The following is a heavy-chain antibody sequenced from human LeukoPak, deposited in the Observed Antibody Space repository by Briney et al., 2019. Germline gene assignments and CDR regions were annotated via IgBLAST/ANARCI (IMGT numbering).Heavy chain of an antibody. Sequence: EASVKVSCKASGGTFSSYAISWVRQAPGQGLEWMGGIIPIFGTANYAQKFQGRVTITADESTSTAYMELSSLRPEDTAVYYCARDWQTMPTRVNWFDPWGQGTLVTVSS. CDR1: GGTFSSYA. CDR3: ARDWQTMPTRVNWFDP. D-gene: IGHD1/OR15-1a*01. J-gene: IGHJ5*02. CDR2: IIPIFGTA. V-gene: IGHV1-69*01.